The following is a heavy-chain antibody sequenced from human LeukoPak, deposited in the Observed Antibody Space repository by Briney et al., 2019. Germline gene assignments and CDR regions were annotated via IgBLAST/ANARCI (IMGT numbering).Heavy chain of an antibody. CDR1: GYSISSGYY. CDR3: ATDSSRGG. V-gene: IGHV4-38-2*02. J-gene: IGHJ4*02. D-gene: IGHD6-13*01. Sequence: SETLSLTCTVSGYSISSGYYWGWIRQPPGKGLEGIGSLSHSGSTYYNPSLTSRVTISVGTAKNQFSLKRSAVTAADTAVYYCATDSSRGGWGQRTLVTASS. CDR2: LSHSGST.